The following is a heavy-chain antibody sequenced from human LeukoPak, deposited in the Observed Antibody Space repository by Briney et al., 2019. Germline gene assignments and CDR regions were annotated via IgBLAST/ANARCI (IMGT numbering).Heavy chain of an antibody. D-gene: IGHD3-16*01. Sequence: GGSLRLSCAASGFTFSSYAMSWVRQAPGKGLEWVSAFSGGGGNTYYADSVKGRFTIYRDNSKNTLYVQMNSLRADDTAVYYCAKVKYDYVWGSYESWGQGTLVSVSS. J-gene: IGHJ4*02. CDR3: AKVKYDYVWGSYES. CDR2: FSGGGGNT. V-gene: IGHV3-23*01. CDR1: GFTFSSYA.